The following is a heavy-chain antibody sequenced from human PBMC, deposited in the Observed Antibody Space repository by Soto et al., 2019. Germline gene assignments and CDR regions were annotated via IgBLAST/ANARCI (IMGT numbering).Heavy chain of an antibody. CDR1: GFTFSSYA. D-gene: IGHD3-16*01. CDR3: AKDLGGASGY. V-gene: IGHV3-23*01. Sequence: PGGSLRLSCAASGFTFSSYAMSWVRQAPGKGLEWVSGISGSGSSTYHADSVKGRFTISRDNSKNTLYLQMNSLRAEDTAVYYCAKDLGGASGYWGQGTQVTVSS. J-gene: IGHJ4*02. CDR2: ISGSGSST.